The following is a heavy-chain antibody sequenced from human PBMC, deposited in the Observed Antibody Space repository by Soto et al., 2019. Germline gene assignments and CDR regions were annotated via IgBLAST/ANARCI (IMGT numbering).Heavy chain of an antibody. CDR3: VRDWPFAFDK. J-gene: IGHJ4*02. CDR2: IGSDI. V-gene: IGHV3-48*01. CDR1: GFIFSSFT. Sequence: EVQLVESGGGLAQPGGSLRLSCAASGFIFSSFTMNWVHQAPGKRLEWISYIGSDIYYADSVKGRFTTSRDMAKNSLYLQLNSLGAEDSAVYYCVRDWPFAFDKWGQGTLVTVSS.